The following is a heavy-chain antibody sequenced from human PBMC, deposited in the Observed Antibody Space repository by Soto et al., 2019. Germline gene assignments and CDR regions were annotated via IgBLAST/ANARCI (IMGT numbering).Heavy chain of an antibody. J-gene: IGHJ4*02. CDR2: IYYSGST. V-gene: IGHV4-30-4*01. D-gene: IGHD4-17*01. CDR1: GGSSSSGDYY. Sequence: LSPTCTVPGGSSSSGDYYWSSIRQPPGRGLEWIGYIYYSGSTYYNPSLKSRVTISVDTSKNQFSLKLSSVTAADTAVYYCARASYGDSVDYWGRGTLVTVPS. CDR3: ARASYGDSVDY.